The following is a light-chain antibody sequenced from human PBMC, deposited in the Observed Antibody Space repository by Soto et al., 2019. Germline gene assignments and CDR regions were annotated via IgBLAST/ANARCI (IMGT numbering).Light chain of an antibody. Sequence: ELVLTHSPGTLSLSPVEKAPLSCRASQSVSSYLAWYQQKPGQAPRLLIYAASTRATGIPARFSGSGSGTEFTLTISSLQSEDFAVYYCQQYKNWPPITLGQGTRLEIK. V-gene: IGKV3-15*01. CDR2: AAS. J-gene: IGKJ5*01. CDR1: QSVSSY. CDR3: QQYKNWPPIT.